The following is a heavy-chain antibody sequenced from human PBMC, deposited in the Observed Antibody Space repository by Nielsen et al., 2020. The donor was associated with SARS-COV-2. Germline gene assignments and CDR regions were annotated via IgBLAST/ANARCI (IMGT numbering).Heavy chain of an antibody. CDR2: IYHSGST. V-gene: IGHV4-39*07. Sequence: SETLSLTCTVSGGSISSSSYYWGWIRQPPGKGLEWIGSIYHSGSTYYNPSLKSRVTISVDRSKNQFSLKLRFVTAADTAVYYCARGNAIAALCNPHFDYWGQGTLVTVSS. CDR1: GGSISSSSYY. J-gene: IGHJ4*02. CDR3: ARGNAIAALCNPHFDY. D-gene: IGHD6-13*01.